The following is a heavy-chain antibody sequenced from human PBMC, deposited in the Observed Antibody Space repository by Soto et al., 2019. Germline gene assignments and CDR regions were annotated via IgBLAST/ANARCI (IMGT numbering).Heavy chain of an antibody. CDR1: GGSIRGYY. Sequence: PSETLSLTCTVSGGSIRGYYWSWIRQPPGKGLEWIGYIYYSGSTTYNPSLKSPVTISVDTSGNQFSLKLSSVTAADTAVYYCAKVRDDHSYFFDYWGQGILVT. D-gene: IGHD6-6*01. CDR3: AKVRDDHSYFFDY. V-gene: IGHV4-59*01. CDR2: IYYSGST. J-gene: IGHJ4*02.